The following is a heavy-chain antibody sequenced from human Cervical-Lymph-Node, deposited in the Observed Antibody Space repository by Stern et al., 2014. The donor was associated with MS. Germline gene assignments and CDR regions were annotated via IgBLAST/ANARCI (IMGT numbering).Heavy chain of an antibody. V-gene: IGHV3-30-3*01. CDR2: ISFDASSA. CDR3: ARVMGSATFFDF. CDR1: GFTFSNYA. D-gene: IGHD3-10*01. J-gene: IGHJ4*02. Sequence: MQLVESGGGVVQPGRSLRLSCAASGFTFSNYAMHWVRQAPGQGLEWVAFISFDASSAFYTDSVKGRFTISRDNSKNTLYLQMNSLRVEDTAVYYCARVMGSATFFDFWGQGTLVAVSS.